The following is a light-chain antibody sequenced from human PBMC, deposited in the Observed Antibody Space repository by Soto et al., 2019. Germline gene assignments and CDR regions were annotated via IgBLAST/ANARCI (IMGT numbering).Light chain of an antibody. J-gene: IGKJ5*01. CDR3: QQYGTSEII. CDR1: QSVSSSY. Sequence: EIVLTQSPATLSLTPGERATLSRRACQSVSSSYLAWYQQIPGQAPRLLIYGASSRATGIPDRFSGSGSGTDFTLTISRLETEDFAVFYCQQYGTSEIIFGQGTRLDIK. CDR2: GAS. V-gene: IGKV3-20*01.